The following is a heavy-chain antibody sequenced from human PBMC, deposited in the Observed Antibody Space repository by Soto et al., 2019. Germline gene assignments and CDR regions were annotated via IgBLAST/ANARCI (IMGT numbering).Heavy chain of an antibody. Sequence: QVQLVESGGGVVQPGRSLRLSCAASGFTFSSYAMHWVRQAPGKGLEWVEVISYDGSNKYYADSVKGRFTISRDNSKNTLYLQMNSLRAEDTAVYYCARESGGPHYAFDIWGQGTMVTVSS. CDR2: ISYDGSNK. V-gene: IGHV3-30-3*01. D-gene: IGHD3-16*01. J-gene: IGHJ3*02. CDR3: ARESGGPHYAFDI. CDR1: GFTFSSYA.